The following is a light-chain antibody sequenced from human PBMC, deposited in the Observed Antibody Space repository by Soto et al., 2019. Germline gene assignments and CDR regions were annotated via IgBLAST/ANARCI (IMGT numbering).Light chain of an antibody. Sequence: EIVLTQSPGTLSLSPGERATLSCRASQSVSSSYLAWYQQKPGQAPRLLIYDVSSRATGIPDRFSGSGSGTDFTLTISRLAPEDFAVYFCQQYGSSPYTFGQGTKLEIK. V-gene: IGKV3-20*01. CDR1: QSVSSSY. CDR3: QQYGSSPYT. J-gene: IGKJ2*01. CDR2: DVS.